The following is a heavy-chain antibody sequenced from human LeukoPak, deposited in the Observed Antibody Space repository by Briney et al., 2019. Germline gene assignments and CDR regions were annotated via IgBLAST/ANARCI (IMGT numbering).Heavy chain of an antibody. V-gene: IGHV3-30-3*01. J-gene: IGHJ4*02. CDR3: ARDLNANYDFWSGYYYGRGGDY. CDR1: GFTFSSYA. Sequence: GRSLRLSCAASGFTFSSYAMHWVRQAPGKGLEWVAVISYDGSNKYYADSVKGRFTISRDNSKNTLYLQMNSLRAEDTAVYYCARDLNANYDFWSGYYYGRGGDYWGQGTLVTVSS. CDR2: ISYDGSNK. D-gene: IGHD3-3*01.